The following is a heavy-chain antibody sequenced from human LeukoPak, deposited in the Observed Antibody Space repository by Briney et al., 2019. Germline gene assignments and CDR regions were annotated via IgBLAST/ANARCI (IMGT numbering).Heavy chain of an antibody. Sequence: GGSLRPSRAASGFTPSSYWMGWVRHAPRQGMEWVANIKHEGSEKSTVDSAKGRFTISRDNAKNSLYLQMNSLRAEDTAVYYCARDLGTYVWGNYRYAGEFDYWGQGTLVTVSS. CDR3: ARDLGTYVWGNYRYAGEFDY. CDR1: GFTPSSYW. D-gene: IGHD3-16*02. J-gene: IGHJ4*02. CDR2: IKHEGSEK. V-gene: IGHV3-7*04.